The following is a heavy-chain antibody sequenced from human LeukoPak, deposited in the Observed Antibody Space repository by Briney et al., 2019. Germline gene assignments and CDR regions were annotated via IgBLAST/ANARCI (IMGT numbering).Heavy chain of an antibody. J-gene: IGHJ4*02. Sequence: GGSLRLSCAASGFTFSSYAMHWVRQAPGKGLEWVAVISYDGSNKYYADSVKGRFTISRDNSKNTLYLQMNSLRAEDTAVYYCASREWELPKYYFDYWGQGTLVTVSS. CDR3: ASREWELPKYYFDY. CDR1: GFTFSSYA. CDR2: ISYDGSNK. V-gene: IGHV3-30-3*01. D-gene: IGHD1-26*01.